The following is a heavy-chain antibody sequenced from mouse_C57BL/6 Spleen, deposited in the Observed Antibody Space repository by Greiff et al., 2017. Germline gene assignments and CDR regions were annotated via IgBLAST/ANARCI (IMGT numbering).Heavy chain of an antibody. CDR3: ARDGDGYYDAMDY. J-gene: IGHJ4*01. CDR2: ISYSGST. Sequence: EVQRVESGPGLVKPSQSLSLTCTVTGYSITSGYDWHWIRHFPGNKLEWMGYISYSGSTNYNPSLKSRISITHDTSKNHFFLKLNSVTTEDTATYYCARDGDGYYDAMDYWGQGTSVTVSS. D-gene: IGHD2-3*01. CDR1: GYSITSGYD. V-gene: IGHV3-1*01.